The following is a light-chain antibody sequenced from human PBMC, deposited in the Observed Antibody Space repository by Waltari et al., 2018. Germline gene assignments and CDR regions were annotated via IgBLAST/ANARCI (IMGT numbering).Light chain of an antibody. CDR3: QQGNSNPRT. V-gene: IGKV1-39*01. J-gene: IGKJ1*01. Sequence: DIQMSQSPSSLSASVGDRVTITCRASQGISSYLNWYQQKPGNAPKLLIYYANSLASGVPSRFSGSGSGTEFTLTISSLQPEDFATYYCQQGNSNPRTFGQGTKVEIK. CDR1: QGISSY. CDR2: YAN.